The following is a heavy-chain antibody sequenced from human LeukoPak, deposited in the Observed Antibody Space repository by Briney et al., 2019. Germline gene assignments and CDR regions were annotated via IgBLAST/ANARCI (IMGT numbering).Heavy chain of an antibody. D-gene: IGHD5-18*01. CDR2: ISGSGGST. Sequence: GGALRLSCAASGFTFSSYAMSWVRQAPGKGLECVSAISGSGGSTYYADSVKGRFTISRDNSKNTLYLQMNSLRAEDTAVYYCAKGRYSYDNDALDIWGPGTMVTVSS. CDR3: AKGRYSYDNDALDI. V-gene: IGHV3-23*01. J-gene: IGHJ3*02. CDR1: GFTFSSYA.